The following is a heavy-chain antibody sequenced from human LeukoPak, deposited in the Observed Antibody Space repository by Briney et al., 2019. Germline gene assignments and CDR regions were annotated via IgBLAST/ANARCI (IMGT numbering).Heavy chain of an antibody. Sequence: GGSLRLSCAASGFTFSSYAMSWVRQAPGKGLEWVSAISGSGGSTYYADSVKGRFTISRDNSKNTLYLRMNSLRAEDTAVYYCAKESCSSTSCYPSDYWGQGTLVTVSS. V-gene: IGHV3-23*01. CDR3: AKESCSSTSCYPSDY. J-gene: IGHJ4*02. CDR1: GFTFSSYA. CDR2: ISGSGGST. D-gene: IGHD2-2*01.